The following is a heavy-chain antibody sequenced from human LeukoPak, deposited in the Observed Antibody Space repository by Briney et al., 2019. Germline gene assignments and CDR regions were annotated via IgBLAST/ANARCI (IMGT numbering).Heavy chain of an antibody. J-gene: IGHJ6*02. D-gene: IGHD4-11*01. CDR1: GHTFTSYG. V-gene: IGHV1-18*01. CDR2: ISAYNGNT. CDR3: ARGPTVTTFFQTYGMDV. Sequence: ASVKVSCKASGHTFTSYGISWVRQAPGQGLEWMGWISAYNGNTNYAQKLQGRVTMTTDTSASTAYMELRSLRSDDTAVYYCARGPTVTTFFQTYGMDVWGQGTTVTVSS.